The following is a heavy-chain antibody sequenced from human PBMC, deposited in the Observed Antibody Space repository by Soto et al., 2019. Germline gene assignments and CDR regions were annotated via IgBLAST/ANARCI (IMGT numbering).Heavy chain of an antibody. CDR2: ISYDGSNK. CDR3: AKQGCSSTSCYSYFDY. CDR1: GFTFSSYG. J-gene: IGHJ4*02. V-gene: IGHV3-30*18. D-gene: IGHD2-2*01. Sequence: QVQLVESGGGVVQPGRSLRLSCAASGFTFSSYGMHWVRQAPGKGLEWVAVISYDGSNKYYADSVEGRFTISRDNSKNTLYLQMNSLRAEDTAVYYCAKQGCSSTSCYSYFDYWGQGTLVTVSS.